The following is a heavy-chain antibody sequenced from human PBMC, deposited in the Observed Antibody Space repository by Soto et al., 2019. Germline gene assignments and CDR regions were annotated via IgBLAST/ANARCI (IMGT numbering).Heavy chain of an antibody. V-gene: IGHV3-30*18. D-gene: IGHD6-19*01. CDR1: GFTFSSYG. CDR2: ISYDGSNK. J-gene: IGHJ3*02. CDR3: AKLNGIAVAGRGAFDI. Sequence: PGGSLRLSCAASGFTFSSYGMHWVRQAPGKGLEWVAVISYDGSNKYYADSVKGRFTISRDNSKNTLYLQMNSLRAEDTAVYYCAKLNGIAVAGRGAFDIWGQGTMVTVSS.